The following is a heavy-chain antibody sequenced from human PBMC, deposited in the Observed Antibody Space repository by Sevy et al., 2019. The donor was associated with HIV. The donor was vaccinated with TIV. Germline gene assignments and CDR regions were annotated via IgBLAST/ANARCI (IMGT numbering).Heavy chain of an antibody. Sequence: SETLSLTCTVSGASMRSSHYWGWIRQPPGKGLEWIASVYNGGTTYYNPSLKTRVTISVDTSKNQFSLKLASLTAADTAVYYCARLPQWLRPSFDSWGQGTLVTVSS. CDR2: VYNGGTT. CDR1: GASMRSSHY. J-gene: IGHJ4*02. V-gene: IGHV4-39*01. CDR3: ARLPQWLRPSFDS. D-gene: IGHD6-19*01.